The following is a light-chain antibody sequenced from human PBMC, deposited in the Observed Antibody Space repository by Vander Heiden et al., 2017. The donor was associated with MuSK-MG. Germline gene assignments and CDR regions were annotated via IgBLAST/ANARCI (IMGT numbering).Light chain of an antibody. Sequence: EIVLTQSPAPLSLSPGERATISCRASQTSRPYVALFHENPGQPPRLPIFDGSNRAPGIPARFSGSGAGTDFSRTISNLERTDSAVYYGHQRSGWLLTFTFGQGTRLEIK. CDR3: HQRSGWLLTFT. CDR1: QTSRPY. V-gene: IGKV3-11*01. CDR2: DGS. J-gene: IGKJ2*01.